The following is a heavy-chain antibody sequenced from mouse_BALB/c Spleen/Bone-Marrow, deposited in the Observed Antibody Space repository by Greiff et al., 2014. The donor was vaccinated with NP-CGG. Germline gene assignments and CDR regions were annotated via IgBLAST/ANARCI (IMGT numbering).Heavy chain of an antibody. CDR2: INPDSSTI. CDR1: GFDFSGYW. J-gene: IGHJ3*01. CDR3: ARNGYYGWSAY. V-gene: IGHV4-1*02. D-gene: IGHD2-3*01. Sequence: EVKVIESGGGLVQPGGSLKLSCAASGFDFSGYWMNWVRQAPGKGLEWIGEINPDSSTINYTPSLKDKFIISRDNAKNTLYLQMSKVRSEDTALYYCARNGYYGWSAYWGQGTLVTVSA.